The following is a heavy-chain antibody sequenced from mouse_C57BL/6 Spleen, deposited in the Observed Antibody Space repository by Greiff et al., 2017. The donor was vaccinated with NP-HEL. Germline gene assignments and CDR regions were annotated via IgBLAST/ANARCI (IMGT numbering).Heavy chain of an antibody. CDR1: GYTFTDYY. J-gene: IGHJ2*01. Sequence: QVQLQQSGAELVRPGASVKLSCKASGYTFTDYYINWVKQRPGQGLEWIARIYPGSGNTYYNEKFKGKATLTAEKSSSNAYMQLSSLTSEDSAVYFCARGMYYYGSSYAYFDYWGQGTTLTVSS. CDR3: ARGMYYYGSSYAYFDY. D-gene: IGHD1-1*01. CDR2: IYPGSGNT. V-gene: IGHV1-76*01.